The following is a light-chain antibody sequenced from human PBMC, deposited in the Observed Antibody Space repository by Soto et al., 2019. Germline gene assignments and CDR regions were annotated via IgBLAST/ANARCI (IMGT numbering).Light chain of an antibody. CDR1: QSVSSSY. V-gene: IGKV3-20*01. J-gene: IGKJ1*01. Sequence: EIVLPQSPGTLSLSPGERATLSCRASQSVSSSYLAWSQQKPGQAPRLLIYGASSRATGIPARFSGSGSGTDFILTISRLEPGDFAVYFCQQYGSSRTFGQGIKVEIK. CDR3: QQYGSSRT. CDR2: GAS.